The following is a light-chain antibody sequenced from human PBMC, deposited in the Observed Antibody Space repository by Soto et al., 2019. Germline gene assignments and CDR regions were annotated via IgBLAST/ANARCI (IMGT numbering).Light chain of an antibody. CDR1: SSNIGAGYD. CDR3: SSYTVTTTLVV. J-gene: IGLJ2*01. V-gene: IGLV1-40*01. CDR2: VNS. Sequence: QSVLTQPPSVSGAPGQRVTISCTGTSSNIGAGYDVHWYQQVPGTSPKLLIFVNSNRPSGVPDRFSGSKSGTSASLAITGLQAEDEASYYCSSYTVTTTLVVFGGGTKLTVL.